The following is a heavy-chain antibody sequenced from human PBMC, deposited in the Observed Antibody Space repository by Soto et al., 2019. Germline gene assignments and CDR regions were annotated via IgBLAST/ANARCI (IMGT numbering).Heavy chain of an antibody. J-gene: IGHJ3*02. Sequence: PPETLSLTCTVSGGSISSHYWRWIRQLPGKGLEWIGYIYYSGSTNYNPSLKSRVTISVDTYKNQFSLKLSSVTAADTAVYYCARDPNDYGAFDIWGQGTMVTVSS. V-gene: IGHV4-59*11. CDR3: ARDPNDYGAFDI. CDR2: IYYSGST. CDR1: GGSISSHY. D-gene: IGHD4-17*01.